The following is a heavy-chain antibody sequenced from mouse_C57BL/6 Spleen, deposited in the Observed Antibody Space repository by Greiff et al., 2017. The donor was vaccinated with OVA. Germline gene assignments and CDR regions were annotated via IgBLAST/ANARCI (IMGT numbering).Heavy chain of an antibody. CDR1: GFTFSSYA. Sequence: EVKLVESGGGLVKPGGSLKLSCAASGFTFSSYAMSWVRQTPEKRLEWVATISDGGSYTYYPDNVKGRFTSSRDNAKNNLYLQMSQLKSEDTAMYYCARSHYTTDYYAMDYWGQGTSVTVSS. J-gene: IGHJ4*01. D-gene: IGHD2-12*01. CDR3: ARSHYTTDYYAMDY. V-gene: IGHV5-4*03. CDR2: ISDGGSYT.